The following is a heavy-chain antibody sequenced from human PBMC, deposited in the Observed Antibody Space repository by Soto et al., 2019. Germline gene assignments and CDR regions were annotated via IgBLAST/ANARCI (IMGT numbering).Heavy chain of an antibody. CDR1: GYTFTSYG. Sequence: ASVKVSCKASGYTFTSYGISWVRQAPGQGLEWMGWISAYNGNTNYAQKLQGRVTMTTNTSTSTAYMELRSLRSEDTAVYYCARCCSGGSRTWFDTWGQGTLVTVSS. J-gene: IGHJ5*02. V-gene: IGHV1-18*01. D-gene: IGHD2-15*01. CDR3: ARCCSGGSRTWFDT. CDR2: ISAYNGNT.